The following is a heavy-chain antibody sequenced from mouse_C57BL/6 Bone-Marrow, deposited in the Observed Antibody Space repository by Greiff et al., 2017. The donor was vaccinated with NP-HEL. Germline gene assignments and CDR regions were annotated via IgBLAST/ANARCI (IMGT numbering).Heavy chain of an antibody. D-gene: IGHD1-1*01. V-gene: IGHV1-81*01. J-gene: IGHJ1*03. CDR3: ARQLYYYGSSYYWYFDV. CDR1: GYTFTSYG. CDR2: IYPRSGNT. Sequence: QVQLQQSGAELARPGASVKLSCKAPGYTFTSYGISWVKQRTGQGLEWIGEIYPRSGNTYYNEKFKGKATLTADKSSSTAYMELRSLTSEDSAVYFCARQLYYYGSSYYWYFDVWGTGTTVTVSS.